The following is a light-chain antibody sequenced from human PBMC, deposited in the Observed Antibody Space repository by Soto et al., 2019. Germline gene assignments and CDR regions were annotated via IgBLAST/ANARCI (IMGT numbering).Light chain of an antibody. CDR1: SSDVGYYHF. V-gene: IGLV2-14*03. CDR2: DVS. CDR3: SSYISNNVV. J-gene: IGLJ2*01. Sequence: QSALTQPASVSGSPGQSITISCTGTSSDVGYYHFVSWYQQHPGKAPKLMIYDVSYRPSGVSNRFSGSKSGTTAPLTISGLQAEDEADYYCSSYISNNVVFGGGTQLTVL.